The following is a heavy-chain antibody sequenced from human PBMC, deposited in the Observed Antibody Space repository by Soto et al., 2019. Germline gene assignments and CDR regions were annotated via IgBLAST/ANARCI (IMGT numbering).Heavy chain of an antibody. V-gene: IGHV1-69*12. CDR1: GGTFSTYA. CDR2: IIPMFGTA. CDR3: ASGIQLWLRRITVGYSG. Sequence: QVQLVQSGAEVKKPESSVKVSCKAPGGTFSTYAISWVRQAPGQGLEWMGGIIPMFGTANYAQRFQDRVTITADESTNTVYMELSSLRSEDTAVYFCASGIQLWLRRITVGYSGWGQGTLVTVSS. D-gene: IGHD5-18*01. J-gene: IGHJ4*02.